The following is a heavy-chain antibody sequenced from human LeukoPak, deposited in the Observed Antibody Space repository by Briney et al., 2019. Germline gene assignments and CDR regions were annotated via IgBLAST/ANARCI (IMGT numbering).Heavy chain of an antibody. V-gene: IGHV4-38-2*01. CDR2: MYHSGST. D-gene: IGHD1-26*01. CDR3: ARTQSSGIVGATTQFEY. J-gene: IGHJ4*02. CDR1: GYSISSGYY. Sequence: SGTLSLTCAVSGYSISSGYYWGWVRQPPGKGLEWIGSMYHSGSTYYKPSLKSRVTISVDTSKNQFSLKLTSVTAADTAVYFCARTQSSGIVGATTQFEYWGQGTLVTVSS.